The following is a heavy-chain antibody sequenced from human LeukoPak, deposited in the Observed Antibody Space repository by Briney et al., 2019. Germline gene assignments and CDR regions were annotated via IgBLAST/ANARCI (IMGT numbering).Heavy chain of an antibody. CDR2: IRYDGNNK. J-gene: IGHJ4*02. CDR3: ARDTPKITSSFDY. V-gene: IGHV3-30*02. Sequence: LSGGSLRLSCAASGFPFSDYGMHRVRQAPGKGLEWVAFIRYDGNNKYYADSVKGRFTISRDNSKNTLYLQMNSLRAEDTAVYYCARDTPKITSSFDYWGQGTLVTVSS. D-gene: IGHD3-16*01. CDR1: GFPFSDYG.